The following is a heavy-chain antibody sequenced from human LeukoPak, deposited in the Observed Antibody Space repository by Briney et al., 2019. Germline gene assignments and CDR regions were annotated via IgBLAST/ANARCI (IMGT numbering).Heavy chain of an antibody. D-gene: IGHD6-6*01. J-gene: IGHJ5*02. CDR1: GFSFSNYA. CDR2: ISSSGSTI. CDR3: ARDVGTSSNWYDP. Sequence: GGSLRLSCAASGFSFSNYAMSWVRQAPGKGLEWVSYISSSGSTIYYADSVRGRFTISRDNTKNSLFLQMNSLRAEDTAIYYCARDVGTSSNWYDPWGQGTLVTVSS. V-gene: IGHV3-11*04.